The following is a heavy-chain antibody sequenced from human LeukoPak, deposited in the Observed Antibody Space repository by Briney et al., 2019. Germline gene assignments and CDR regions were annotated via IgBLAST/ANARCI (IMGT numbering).Heavy chain of an antibody. Sequence: GESLNISVKGSGYNFTPYWCVWVRQMPGKGLEWMGMTFPGHSYSIYSPSFQGQVTMSVDRSITTAYLQWSSLKASDTAIYYCARHFHPAETTGGYFDVWGRGTLVTV. CDR3: ARHFHPAETTGGYFDV. CDR2: TFPGHSYS. V-gene: IGHV5-51*01. J-gene: IGHJ2*01. D-gene: IGHD4-17*01. CDR1: GYNFTPYW.